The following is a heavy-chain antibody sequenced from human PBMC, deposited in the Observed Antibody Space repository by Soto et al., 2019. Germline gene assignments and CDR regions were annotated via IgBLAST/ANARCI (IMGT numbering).Heavy chain of an antibody. CDR3: AKDILTIAATGTSSFWFGT. CDR2: ITWNSARI. Sequence: EVQLVESGGGLVQPGRSLRLSCAASGFTFDDYAMHWVRQPPGNGLEWVSSITWNSARIVYADSVKGRFTISRDNAKNSLYPQMNSLRAEDTALYYCAKDILTIAATGTSSFWFGTWGQGTLVTVSS. J-gene: IGHJ5*02. D-gene: IGHD6-13*01. V-gene: IGHV3-9*01. CDR1: GFTFDDYA.